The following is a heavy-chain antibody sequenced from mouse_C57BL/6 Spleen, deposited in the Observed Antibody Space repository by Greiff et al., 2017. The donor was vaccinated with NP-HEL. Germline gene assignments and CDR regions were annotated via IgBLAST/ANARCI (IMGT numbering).Heavy chain of an antibody. Sequence: QVQLQQSGPELVKPGASVKISCKASGYAFSSSWMNWVKQRPGKGLEWIGRIYPGDGDTNYNGKFKGKATLTAAKSSSTAYMQLSRLTSEDSAVYFCAPLITTVVATGYYAMDYWGQGTSVTVSS. CDR2: IYPGDGDT. CDR1: GYAFSSSW. V-gene: IGHV1-82*01. CDR3: APLITTVVATGYYAMDY. J-gene: IGHJ4*01. D-gene: IGHD1-1*01.